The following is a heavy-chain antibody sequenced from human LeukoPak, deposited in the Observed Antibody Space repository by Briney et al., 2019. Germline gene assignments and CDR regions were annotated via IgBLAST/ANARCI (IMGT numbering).Heavy chain of an antibody. Sequence: ASVKVSCKASGYTFTSYDINWVRQATGRGLEWMGWMNPNSGNTGYAQKFQGRVTMTTDTSTNTAYLELRTLRSDDTAVYYCARGAPRGVWNFYFDYWGQGTLVTVSS. CDR3: ARGAPRGVWNFYFDY. CDR1: GYTFTSYD. V-gene: IGHV1-8*01. CDR2: MNPNSGNT. D-gene: IGHD1-7*01. J-gene: IGHJ4*02.